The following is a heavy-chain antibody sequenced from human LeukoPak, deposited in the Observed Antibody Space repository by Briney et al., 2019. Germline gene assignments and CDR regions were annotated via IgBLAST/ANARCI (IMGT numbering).Heavy chain of an antibody. Sequence: GGSLRLSCAASGXTFSSYAVSWVRQAPGKGLEWVSAISGSGDTTYYADSVKGRFTISRDNSKNTLYLQMNSLRAEDTAVYYCAKDVRTYDDFWSGYLSYWGQGTLVTVSS. J-gene: IGHJ4*02. CDR1: GXTFSSYA. CDR2: ISGSGDTT. CDR3: AKDVRTYDDFWSGYLSY. V-gene: IGHV3-23*01. D-gene: IGHD3-3*01.